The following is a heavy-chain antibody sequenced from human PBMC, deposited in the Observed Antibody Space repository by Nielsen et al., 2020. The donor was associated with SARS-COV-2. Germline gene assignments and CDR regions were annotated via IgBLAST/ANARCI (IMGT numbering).Heavy chain of an antibody. J-gene: IGHJ6*02. D-gene: IGHD6-19*01. CDR2: VNTNTGNP. Sequence: ASVKVSCKASGYTFSSYAMNWVRQAPGQGLEWMGWVNTNTGNPTYAQGFTGRFVFSLDTSVSTAYLQISTLKAEDTAVYYCARDRSSGFPYYGMDVWGQGTTVTVSS. V-gene: IGHV7-4-1*02. CDR3: ARDRSSGFPYYGMDV. CDR1: GYTFSSYA.